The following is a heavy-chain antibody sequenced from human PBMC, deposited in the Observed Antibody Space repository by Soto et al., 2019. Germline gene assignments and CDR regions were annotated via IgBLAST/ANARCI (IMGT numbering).Heavy chain of an antibody. CDR3: ARGGGGYCTNGVCYTYNWFDP. Sequence: ASVKVSCKASGYTFTSYAMHWVRQAPGQRLEWMGWINAGNGNTKYSQKSQGRVTITRDTSASTAYMELSSLRSEDTAVYYCARGGGGYCTNGVCYTYNWFDPWGQGALVTVSS. D-gene: IGHD2-8*01. CDR1: GYTFTSYA. CDR2: INAGNGNT. V-gene: IGHV1-3*01. J-gene: IGHJ5*02.